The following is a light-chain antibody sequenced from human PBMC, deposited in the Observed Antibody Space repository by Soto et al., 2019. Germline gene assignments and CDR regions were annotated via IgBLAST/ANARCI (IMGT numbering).Light chain of an antibody. CDR2: GAS. CDR1: QVTSRY. J-gene: IGKJ5*01. V-gene: IGKV3-20*01. CDR3: QQYSTSPIS. Sequence: ENVLTQSPGTLSLSPGERATLSCPASQVTSRYLSWYQQRPGQAPRLLIYGASSRATGIPDRFSGSGSGTDFTLTISRLEPEDFAVYYCQQYSTSPISFGQGTRLEIK.